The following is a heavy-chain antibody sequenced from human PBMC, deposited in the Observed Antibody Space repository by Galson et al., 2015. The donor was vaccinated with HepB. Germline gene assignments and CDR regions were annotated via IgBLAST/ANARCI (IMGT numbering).Heavy chain of an antibody. J-gene: IGHJ4*02. CDR1: GFTFSSYG. CDR3: AKDLGAYCGGDCYSGDY. D-gene: IGHD2-21*02. V-gene: IGHV3-30*18. Sequence: SLRLSCAASGFTFSSYGMHWVRQAPGKGLEWVAVISYDGGNKYYADSVKGRFTISRDNSKNTLYLQMNSLRAEDTAVYYCAKDLGAYCGGDCYSGDYWGQGTLVTVSS. CDR2: ISYDGGNK.